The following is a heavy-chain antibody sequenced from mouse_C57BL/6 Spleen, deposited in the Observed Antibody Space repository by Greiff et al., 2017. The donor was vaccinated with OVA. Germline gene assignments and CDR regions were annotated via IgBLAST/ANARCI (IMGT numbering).Heavy chain of an antibody. Sequence: QVQLQHPGAELVRPGSSVKLSCKASGYTFTSYWMHWVKQRPIQGLEWIGNIDPSDSETHYNQKFKDKATLTVDKSSSTAYMQLSSLTSEDSAVYYCARGGGNWYFDVWGTGTTVTVSS. CDR3: ARGGGNWYFDV. CDR2: IDPSDSET. J-gene: IGHJ1*03. V-gene: IGHV1-52*01. CDR1: GYTFTSYW. D-gene: IGHD1-1*02.